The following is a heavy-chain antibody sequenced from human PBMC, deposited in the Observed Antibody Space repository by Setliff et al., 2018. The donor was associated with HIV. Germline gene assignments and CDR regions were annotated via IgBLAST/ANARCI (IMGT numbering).Heavy chain of an antibody. V-gene: IGHV1-18*01. CDR3: ARDRIPSKWLLESDY. Sequence: ASVKVSCKASGYTFTNFGITWVRQAPGQGLEWMGWISPYNGNTNYAPELHGRVTMTTDASTSTASLELRSLRSDDTAVYYCARDRIPSKWLLESDYWGQGTLVTVSS. CDR2: ISPYNGNT. J-gene: IGHJ4*02. CDR1: GYTFTNFG. D-gene: IGHD3-22*01.